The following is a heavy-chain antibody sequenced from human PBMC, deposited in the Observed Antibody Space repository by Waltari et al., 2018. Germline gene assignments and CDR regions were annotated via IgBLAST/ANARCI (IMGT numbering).Heavy chain of an antibody. CDR1: GFTFSSYA. CDR3: ANSPWIQLWLEVKDY. Sequence: EVQLVESGGGLVQPGGSLILSCAASGFTFSSYAMSWFRQAPGKGLEWVSAISGSGGRTYYADSVKGRFTISRDNSKNTLYLQMNSLRAEDTAVYYCANSPWIQLWLEVKDYWGQGTLVTVSS. CDR2: ISGSGGRT. V-gene: IGHV3-23*04. D-gene: IGHD5-18*01. J-gene: IGHJ4*02.